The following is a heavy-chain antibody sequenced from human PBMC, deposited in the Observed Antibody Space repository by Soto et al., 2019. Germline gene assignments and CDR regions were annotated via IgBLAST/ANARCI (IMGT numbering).Heavy chain of an antibody. J-gene: IGHJ3*02. CDR2: MSHSGGT. D-gene: IGHD1-1*01. V-gene: IGHV4-34*01. CDR1: GGFVSSGNYY. CDR3: ARVERGTATTVVDAFDI. Sequence: QEQLQQWGAGLLKPSETLSLTCAVYGGFVSSGNYYWSWIRQPPGKRLEWIGEMSHSGGTHFNPSLKSRVTISVDTAKNQFSLKMSSVTAADTALYYCARVERGTATTVVDAFDIWGPGTMVTVSS.